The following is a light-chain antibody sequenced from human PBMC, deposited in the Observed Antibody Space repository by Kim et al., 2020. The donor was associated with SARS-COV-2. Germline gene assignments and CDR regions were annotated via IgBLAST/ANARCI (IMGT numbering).Light chain of an antibody. Sequence: SVGDTVNITCRASQGIGNWLAWYQQKPEKAPKVLIPVASTLESGVPSRFSGSGSGTDFTLTITSLQPEDSATYYCQQANSFPLTFGQGTRLEIK. CDR1: QGIGNW. CDR2: VAS. V-gene: IGKV1D-12*01. J-gene: IGKJ5*01. CDR3: QQANSFPLT.